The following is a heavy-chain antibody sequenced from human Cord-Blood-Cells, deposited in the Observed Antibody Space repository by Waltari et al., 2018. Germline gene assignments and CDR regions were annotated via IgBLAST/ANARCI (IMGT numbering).Heavy chain of an antibody. V-gene: IGHV4-34*01. D-gene: IGHD1-26*01. CDR3: ARGRGSGSYYYFDY. J-gene: IGHJ4*02. CDR1: GGSFSGYY. Sequence: QVQLQQWAAGLLKPSETLSLTCPVYGGSFSGYYWLWLRQPPGKGLEWIGEINHSGSTNDNPSLKSRVTISVDTSKNQFSLKLSSVTAADTAVYYCARGRGSGSYYYFDYWGQGTLVTVSS. CDR2: INHSGST.